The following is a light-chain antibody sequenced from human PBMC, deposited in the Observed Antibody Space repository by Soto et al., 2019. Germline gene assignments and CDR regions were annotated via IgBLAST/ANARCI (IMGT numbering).Light chain of an antibody. CDR2: TTN. CDR3: LLYYGGAHLV. V-gene: IGLV7-43*01. J-gene: IGLJ3*02. Sequence: QTVVTQEPSLTVSPGGTFTLTCASSTGAVTSSNYPSWFQQKPGQTPRTLIYTTNNRHTWTPARFSGSLLGGKAALTLSGVKPEDEAEYYCLLYYGGAHLVFGGGTKLIVL. CDR1: TGAVTSSNY.